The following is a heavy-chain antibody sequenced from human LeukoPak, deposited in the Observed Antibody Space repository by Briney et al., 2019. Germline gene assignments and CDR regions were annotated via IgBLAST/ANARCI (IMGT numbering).Heavy chain of an antibody. CDR1: GGTFSSYA. D-gene: IGHD6-13*01. CDR2: IIPIFGTA. J-gene: IGHJ6*03. V-gene: IGHV1-69*05. CDR3: ASTVLGAAAGKHYYYMDV. Sequence: GASVKVSCKASGGTFSSYAISWVRQAPGQGLEWMGGIIPIFGTANYAQKFQGRVTITTDESTSTAYMELSSLRSEDTAVYYCASTVLGAAAGKHYYYMDVWGKGTTVTVSS.